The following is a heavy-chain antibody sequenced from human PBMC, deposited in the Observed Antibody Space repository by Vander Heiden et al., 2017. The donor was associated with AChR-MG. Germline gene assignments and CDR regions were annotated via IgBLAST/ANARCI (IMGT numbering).Heavy chain of an antibody. D-gene: IGHD3-16*01. J-gene: IGHJ6*02. CDR2: IKQDGSEK. CDR3: ARDLGGYYYGMDV. CDR1: GLPFSSYW. Sequence: EVPLLASGGGLVQPGGSLRLSCDASGLPFSSYWMSWVRQAQGKGLEWVAKIKQDGSEKYYVDSVKGRFTISRDNAKNSLYLQMNSLRAEDTAVYYCARDLGGYYYGMDVWGQGTTVTVSS. V-gene: IGHV3-7*01.